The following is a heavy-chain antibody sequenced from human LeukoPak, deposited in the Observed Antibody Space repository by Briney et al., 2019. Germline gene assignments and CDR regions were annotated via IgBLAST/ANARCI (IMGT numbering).Heavy chain of an antibody. CDR1: GFTFSSYW. CDR3: ARADGYGSILDY. D-gene: IGHD3-10*01. J-gene: IGHJ4*02. CDR2: INSDGSST. V-gene: IGHV3-74*01. Sequence: PGGSLRLSCAASGFTFSSYWMHWVRQAPGKGLVWVSRINSDGSSTSYADSVKGRFTIPRDNAKNSLYLQIDSLRAEDTAVYYCARADGYGSILDYWGRGTLVTVSS.